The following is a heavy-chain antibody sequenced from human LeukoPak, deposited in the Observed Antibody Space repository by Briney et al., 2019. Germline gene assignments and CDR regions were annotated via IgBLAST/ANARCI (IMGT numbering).Heavy chain of an antibody. CDR3: ARSVEFVRGYFDY. CDR2: ITWNGDSV. J-gene: IGHJ4*02. V-gene: IGHV3-9*01. CDR1: GFTFDDYA. D-gene: IGHD4-23*01. Sequence: GGSLRLSCAASGFTFDDYAMHWVRQPPGKGLEWVSSITWNGDSVVYVDSVQGRFTISRDNAKNSLYLQMNSLRTEDTASYYCARSVEFVRGYFDYWGQGTLHTVSS.